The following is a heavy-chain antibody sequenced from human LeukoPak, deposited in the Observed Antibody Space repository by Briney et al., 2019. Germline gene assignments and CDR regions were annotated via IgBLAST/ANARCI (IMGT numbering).Heavy chain of an antibody. D-gene: IGHD5-18*01. CDR1: GFTFSSYG. J-gene: IGHJ4*02. CDR3: AKAKIAYSYNYFDY. CDR2: ISGSGGST. Sequence: GGTLRLSCAASGFTFSSYGMSWVRQAPGKGLEWVSAISGSGGSTYYADSVKGRFTISRDNSKNTVYLQMNSLRPEDTAVYYCAKAKIAYSYNYFDYWGQGTLVTVSS. V-gene: IGHV3-23*01.